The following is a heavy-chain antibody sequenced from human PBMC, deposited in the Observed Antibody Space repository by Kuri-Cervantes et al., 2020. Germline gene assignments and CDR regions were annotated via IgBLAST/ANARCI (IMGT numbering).Heavy chain of an antibody. D-gene: IGHD3-22*01. J-gene: IGHJ4*02. Sequence: GESLKISCTASGFTFGDYAMSWFRQAPGKGLEWVGFIRSKAYGGTTEYAASVKGRFTISRDDSKSIAYLQMNSLKTEDTAVYYCTKPYYCDSSGYYGKYWGQGTLVTVSS. CDR3: TKPYYCDSSGYYGKY. CDR2: IRSKAYGGTT. CDR1: GFTFGDYA. V-gene: IGHV3-49*03.